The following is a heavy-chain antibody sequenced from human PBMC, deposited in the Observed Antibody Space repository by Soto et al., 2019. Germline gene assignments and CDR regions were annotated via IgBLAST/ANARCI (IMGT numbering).Heavy chain of an antibody. J-gene: IGHJ5*02. Sequence: QVQLVQSGAEVKKPGASVKVSCKASGYTFTSYGISWVRQAPGQELEWMGWISAYNGNTNNAQKLQGRVTMTTETSTSTASMKVMSLTSDDTAVYYCARYRQLLPNRFDPWGQGTLVTDS. V-gene: IGHV1-18*01. CDR1: GYTFTSYG. CDR2: ISAYNGNT. CDR3: ARYRQLLPNRFDP. D-gene: IGHD2-15*01.